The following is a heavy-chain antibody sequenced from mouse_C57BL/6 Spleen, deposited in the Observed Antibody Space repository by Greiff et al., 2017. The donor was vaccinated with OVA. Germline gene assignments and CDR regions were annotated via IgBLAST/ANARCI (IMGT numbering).Heavy chain of an antibody. CDR1: GYTFTDYY. J-gene: IGHJ1*03. CDR2: INPNNGGT. D-gene: IGHD1-1*01. CDR3: ARSPPYYYCSSYWYFDV. Sequence: EVQLQQSGPELVKPGASVKISCKASGYTFTDYYMNWVKQSHGKSLEWIGDINPNNGGTSYNQKFKGKATLTVDKSSSTAYMELRSLTSEDSAVYYCARSPPYYYCSSYWYFDVWGTGTTVTVSS. V-gene: IGHV1-26*01.